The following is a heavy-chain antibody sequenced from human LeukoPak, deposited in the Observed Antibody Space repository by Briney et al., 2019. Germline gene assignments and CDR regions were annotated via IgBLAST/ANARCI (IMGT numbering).Heavy chain of an antibody. D-gene: IGHD3-22*01. CDR3: ARGRARGTMIGDYDY. CDR2: INQSGNT. CDR1: GGSFSGYY. V-gene: IGHV4-34*01. Sequence: SETLSLTCAVYGGSFSGYYWSWIRQPPGRGLEWIGEINQSGNTNYIPSLKSRVTISADTSKNHFSLKLSSVTAADTAVYYCARGRARGTMIGDYDYWGQGTLVTVSS. J-gene: IGHJ4*02.